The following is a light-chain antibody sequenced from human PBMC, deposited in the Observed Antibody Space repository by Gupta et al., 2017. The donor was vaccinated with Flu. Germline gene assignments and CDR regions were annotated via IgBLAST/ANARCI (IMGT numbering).Light chain of an antibody. CDR3: QQTYRTPPT. CDR2: AAS. V-gene: IGKV1-39*01. J-gene: IGKJ1*01. CDR1: QSMADY. Sequence: GDRVTIHCRASQSMADYLHWYQQKPGKAPKLLIYAASTLQSGVPSRFSGSGSGTDFTLYISSLQPEDFATYYCQQTYRTPPTFGQGTKVEI.